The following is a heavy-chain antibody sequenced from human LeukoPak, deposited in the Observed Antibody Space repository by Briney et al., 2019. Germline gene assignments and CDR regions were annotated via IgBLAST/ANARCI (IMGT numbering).Heavy chain of an antibody. CDR2: IYYSGST. CDR3: ARVNSSPLLYYYYYMDV. V-gene: IGHV4-39*07. CDR1: GGSINTPNYY. D-gene: IGHD6-13*01. Sequence: PSETLSLTCTVSGGSINTPNYYWGWIRQPPGKGLEWIGSIYYSGSTYYNPSLKSRVTISVDTSKNQFSLKLSSVTAADTAVYYCARVNSSPLLYYYYYMDVWGKGTTVTVSS. J-gene: IGHJ6*03.